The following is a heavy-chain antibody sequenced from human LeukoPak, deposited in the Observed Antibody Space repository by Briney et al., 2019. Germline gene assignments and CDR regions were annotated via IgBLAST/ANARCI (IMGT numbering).Heavy chain of an antibody. CDR3: AISLVLRYFDWLPGT. V-gene: IGHV1-69*13. J-gene: IGHJ4*02. Sequence: GASVKVSCKASGGTFSSYAISWVRQAPGQGLEWRGGIIPIFGTANYAQKFQGRVTITADESTSTAYMELSSLRSEDTAVYYCAISLVLRYFDWLPGTWGQGTLVTVSS. D-gene: IGHD3-9*01. CDR2: IIPIFGTA. CDR1: GGTFSSYA.